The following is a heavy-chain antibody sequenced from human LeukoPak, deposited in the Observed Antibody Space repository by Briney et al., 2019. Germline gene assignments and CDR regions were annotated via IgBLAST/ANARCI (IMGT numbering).Heavy chain of an antibody. CDR3: ARRQGSYFDTSGYYYG. D-gene: IGHD3-22*01. CDR1: GFTVSSNY. J-gene: IGHJ4*02. Sequence: PGGSLRLSCAASGFTVSSNYMSWVRQAPGKGLEWVSVIYSGGSTYYADSVKGRFTISRDNSKNTLYLQMNSLRAEDTAVYYCARRQGSYFDTSGYYYGWGQGTLVTVSS. V-gene: IGHV3-53*01. CDR2: IYSGGST.